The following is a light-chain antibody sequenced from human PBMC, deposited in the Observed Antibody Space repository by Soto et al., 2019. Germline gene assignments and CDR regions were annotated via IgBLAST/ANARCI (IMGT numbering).Light chain of an antibody. J-gene: IGKJ1*01. V-gene: IGKV3-11*01. CDR2: DVS. Sequence: VVLTQSPATLSLSPGKRSTLSCRASQNISSYLIWYQQKAVHAPRLLMYDVSNRATGIPARFSGSGSGTDFSLTISSLAPEDFAVYYCQQRSHWPRTFGQGTKVDIK. CDR1: QNISSY. CDR3: QQRSHWPRT.